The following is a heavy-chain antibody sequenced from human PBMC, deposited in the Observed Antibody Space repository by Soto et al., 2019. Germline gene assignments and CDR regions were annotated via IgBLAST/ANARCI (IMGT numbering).Heavy chain of an antibody. CDR2: ISSSSSYM. V-gene: IGHV3-21*01. D-gene: IGHD4-17*01. Sequence: EVQLVESGGGLVKPGGSLRLSCAASGFTFTSYSMNWVRQAPGKGLEWVSSISSSSSYMYYADSVKGRFTISRDNAKNSLYLQMNRLRAGDTAVYYCARGAVTGDFDYWGHGTLVTVSS. CDR3: ARGAVTGDFDY. J-gene: IGHJ4*01. CDR1: GFTFTSYS.